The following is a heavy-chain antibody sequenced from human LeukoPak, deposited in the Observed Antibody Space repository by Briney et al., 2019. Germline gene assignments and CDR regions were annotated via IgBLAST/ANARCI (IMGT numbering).Heavy chain of an antibody. D-gene: IGHD6-13*01. CDR1: GYTFTSYD. CDR2: MNPNSGNT. Sequence: GASVKVSCKASGYTFTSYDINWVRQGTGQGLEWMGWMNPNSGNTGYAQKFQGRVTMTRNTSISTAYMELSSLRSEDTAVYYCARAFVRAAGPFDYWGQGTLVTVSS. CDR3: ARAFVRAAGPFDY. J-gene: IGHJ4*02. V-gene: IGHV1-8*01.